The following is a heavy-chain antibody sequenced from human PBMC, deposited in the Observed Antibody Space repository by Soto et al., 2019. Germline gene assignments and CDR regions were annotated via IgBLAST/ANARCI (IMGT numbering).Heavy chain of an antibody. V-gene: IGHV1-46*03. J-gene: IGHJ3*02. Sequence: ASVKVSCKASGYTFTTYYMHWVRQAPGQGLEWMGIINPSGGSTSYAQKFQGRVTMTRDTSTSTVYMELSSLRSEDTAVYYCATGDYVLFGMPSRHLYPGDAFDIWGQGTMVTVSS. CDR3: ATGDYVLFGMPSRHLYPGDAFDI. CDR1: GYTFTTYY. CDR2: INPSGGST. D-gene: IGHD4-17*01.